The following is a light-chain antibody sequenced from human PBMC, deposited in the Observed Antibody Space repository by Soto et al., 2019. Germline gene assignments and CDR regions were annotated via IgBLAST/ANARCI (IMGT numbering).Light chain of an antibody. CDR2: DAS. J-gene: IGKJ2*01. CDR1: QSVRSRY. V-gene: IGKV3-20*01. Sequence: EFVVTQSPGTLSLSLGERATLSCRTSQSVRSRYLAWYQQKPGQAPTLLIYDASSRPGGIPDRFIGSGSGTDVTLTISRLEPEDLAVYYGQQYGDSPYTFGQGTKLEPK. CDR3: QQYGDSPYT.